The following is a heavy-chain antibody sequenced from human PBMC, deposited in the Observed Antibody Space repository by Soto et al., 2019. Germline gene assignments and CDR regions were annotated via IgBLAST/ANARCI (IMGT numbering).Heavy chain of an antibody. D-gene: IGHD2-8*01. V-gene: IGHV6-1*01. CDR3: VRLIGNSWLDS. CDR1: GESVSTTSAT. J-gene: IGHJ5*01. CDR2: TYYRCKWYH. Sequence: QVQLQQSGPGLVKPSQTLSLTCDISGESVSTTSATWNWIRQSPSRGLEWLGRTYYRCKWYHDYAISVKSRITISPDTSSNQLSLQLNSVTHDDTAVDYCVRLIGNSWLDSWGQGTLVTVSS.